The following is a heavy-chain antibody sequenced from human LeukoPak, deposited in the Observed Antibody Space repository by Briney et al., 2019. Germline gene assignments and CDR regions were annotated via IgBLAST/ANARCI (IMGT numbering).Heavy chain of an antibody. CDR3: AKGPESVSYFAWFCP. CDR2: INHSGTT. Sequence: WETLRLTCAVYGGSFSGYFWNWIRQPPGKGLEWIGAINHSGTTHHNPSLKSQVTISIDTSKNQISLKLTSVTATDTAVYFCAKGPESVSYFAWFCPCGERTLGSVSS. CDR1: GGSFSGYF. D-gene: IGHD3-10*01. V-gene: IGHV4-34*01. J-gene: IGHJ5*02.